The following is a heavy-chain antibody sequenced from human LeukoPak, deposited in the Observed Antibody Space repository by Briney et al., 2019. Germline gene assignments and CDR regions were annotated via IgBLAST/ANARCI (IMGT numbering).Heavy chain of an antibody. Sequence: GGPLRLSCAASGFTFSSYSMNWVRQAPGKGLEWVSYISSSSSTIYYADSVKGRFTISRDNAKNSLYLQMNSLRAEDTAVYYCAGVAGTDLDAFDIWGQGTMVTVSS. CDR1: GFTFSSYS. CDR3: AGVAGTDLDAFDI. V-gene: IGHV3-48*01. J-gene: IGHJ3*02. CDR2: ISSSSSTI. D-gene: IGHD6-19*01.